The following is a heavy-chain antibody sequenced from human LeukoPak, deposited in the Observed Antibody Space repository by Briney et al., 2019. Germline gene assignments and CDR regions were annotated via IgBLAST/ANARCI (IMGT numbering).Heavy chain of an antibody. Sequence: PSETLSLTCSVSGGSIRSYYWNWIRQPAGKGLEWIGRIDTSGNTNYKPSLKSRLSMSVDTSKSQFSLKLSSVTAADTAVYYCARDRGSGWYVYWGQGTLVTVSS. V-gene: IGHV4-4*07. CDR1: GGSIRSYY. D-gene: IGHD6-19*01. CDR3: ARDRGSGWYVY. CDR2: IDTSGNT. J-gene: IGHJ4*02.